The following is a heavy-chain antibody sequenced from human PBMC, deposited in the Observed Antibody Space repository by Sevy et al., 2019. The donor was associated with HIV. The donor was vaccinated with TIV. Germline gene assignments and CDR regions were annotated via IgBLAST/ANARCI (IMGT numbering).Heavy chain of an antibody. Sequence: GGSLRLSCAASGFXFSDYRMXWVRQAPGKGLEWVAVISXDXRNNKYNADSVKGRFTISRDNSKNTVYLQMNSLRAEDTAIYYCXRDRGEXLSSXFDXXGQGTLVTVSS. D-gene: IGHD3-16*01. CDR2: ISXDXRNNK. CDR1: GFXFSDYR. V-gene: IGHV3-30*04. J-gene: IGHJ4*02. CDR3: XRDRGEXLSSXFDX.